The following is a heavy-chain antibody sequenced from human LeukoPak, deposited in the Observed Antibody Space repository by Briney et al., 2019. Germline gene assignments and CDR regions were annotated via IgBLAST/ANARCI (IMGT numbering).Heavy chain of an antibody. D-gene: IGHD3-10*01. CDR1: GFTFRNYA. J-gene: IGHJ3*02. CDR2: IKEDGSEK. CDR3: ARDWVAGVPFDAFDI. Sequence: GGSLRLSCAASGFTFRNYAMSWVRQAPGKGLEWVANIKEDGSEKYYVDSVKGRFTISRDNAKNSLYLHMNSLTAEDTAMYYCARDWVAGVPFDAFDIWGQGTMVSVSS. V-gene: IGHV3-7*03.